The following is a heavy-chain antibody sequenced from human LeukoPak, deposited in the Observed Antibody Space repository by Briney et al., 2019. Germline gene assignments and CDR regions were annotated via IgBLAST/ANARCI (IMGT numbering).Heavy chain of an antibody. D-gene: IGHD3-10*01. CDR2: INPSGGST. CDR3: ARSYYGSGSYPLFDP. V-gene: IGHV1-46*01. CDR1: GYTFTSYY. Sequence: GASVKVSFKASGYTFTSYYMHWVRQAPGQGLEWMGIINPSGGSTSYAQKFQGRVTMTRDTSTSTVYMELSSLRSEDTAVYYCARSYYGSGSYPLFDPWGQGTLVTVSS. J-gene: IGHJ5*02.